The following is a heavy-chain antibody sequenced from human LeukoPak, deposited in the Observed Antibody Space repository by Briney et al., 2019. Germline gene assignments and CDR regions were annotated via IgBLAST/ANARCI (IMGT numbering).Heavy chain of an antibody. CDR3: ATDEGDSGGLDY. D-gene: IGHD2-21*02. CDR2: IYSGGGST. V-gene: IGHV3-66*01. Sequence: PGGTLRLSCAASGFTVSSKYMSWVRQAPGKGLEWVSVIYSGGGSTFYADSVKGRFTFSRDNSKNTLFLQMNSLRAEDTAVYYCATDEGDSGGLDYWGQGTLVTVSS. CDR1: GFTVSSKY. J-gene: IGHJ4*02.